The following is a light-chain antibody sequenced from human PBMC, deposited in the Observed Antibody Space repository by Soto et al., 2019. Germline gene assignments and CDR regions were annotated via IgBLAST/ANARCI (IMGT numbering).Light chain of an antibody. Sequence: QSVLTQPLSVSGAPGQRVTISCTGSSSNIGAGYDVHWYQQLPGTGPKLLIYGNSNRPSGVPDRFSGSKSGTSAFLAITGLQAEDEADYYCQSYDSSLSGYVVFGGGTKLTVL. CDR1: SSNIGAGYD. V-gene: IGLV1-40*01. CDR3: QSYDSSLSGYVV. J-gene: IGLJ2*01. CDR2: GNS.